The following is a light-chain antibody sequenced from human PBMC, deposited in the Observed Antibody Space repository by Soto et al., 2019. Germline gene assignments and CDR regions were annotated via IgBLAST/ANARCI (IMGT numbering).Light chain of an antibody. V-gene: IGKV1-5*01. CDR3: QQYNHYWT. CDR1: QSISTW. J-gene: IGKJ1*01. Sequence: DIQMTQSPSTLSASVGDRVSITCRASQSISTWLAWYQQKPGYAPKLLIYDASSLATGLPSRFSGSGSGTDLTLTISSLQPVDFATYYCQQYNHYWTFGQGTKVDIK. CDR2: DAS.